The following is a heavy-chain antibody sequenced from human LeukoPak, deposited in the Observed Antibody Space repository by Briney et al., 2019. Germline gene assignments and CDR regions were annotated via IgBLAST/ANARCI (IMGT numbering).Heavy chain of an antibody. D-gene: IGHD6-19*01. CDR1: GYTFTGYY. Sequence: ASVKVSCKASGYTFTGYYMHWVRQAPGQGLEWMGWINPNSGGTSYAQKFQGWVTMTRDTSISTAYMELSRLRSDDTAVYYCARGPSVSSGWYRYDYWGQGTLVTVSS. CDR3: ARGPSVSSGWYRYDY. CDR2: INPNSGGT. V-gene: IGHV1-2*04. J-gene: IGHJ4*02.